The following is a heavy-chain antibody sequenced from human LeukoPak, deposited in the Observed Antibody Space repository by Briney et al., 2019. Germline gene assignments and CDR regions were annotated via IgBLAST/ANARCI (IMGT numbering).Heavy chain of an antibody. V-gene: IGHV3-48*01. J-gene: IGHJ3*02. CDR2: ISSSSSTI. D-gene: IGHD3-22*01. Sequence: PGRSLRLSCAASGFTFSSYSMNWVRQAPGKGLEWVSYISSSSSTIYYADSVKGRFTISRDNAKNSLYLQMNSLRAEDTAVYYCARARKAYYYDSSGYNDAFDIWGQGTMVTVSS. CDR1: GFTFSSYS. CDR3: ARARKAYYYDSSGYNDAFDI.